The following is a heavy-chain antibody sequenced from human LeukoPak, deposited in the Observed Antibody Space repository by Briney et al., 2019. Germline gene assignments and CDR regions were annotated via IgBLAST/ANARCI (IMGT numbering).Heavy chain of an antibody. CDR1: GFTFNTYA. V-gene: IGHV3-30*02. Sequence: GGSLRLSCTASGFTFNTYAMHWVRQAPGKGLEWVAFIQYDGNAKHYADSVTGRFTISRDISTNTLYLQMNSLRADDTAVYYCVSHPRGYGIFHIWGQGTMLTVSS. J-gene: IGHJ3*02. CDR3: VSHPRGYGIFHI. D-gene: IGHD5-12*01. CDR2: IQYDGNAK.